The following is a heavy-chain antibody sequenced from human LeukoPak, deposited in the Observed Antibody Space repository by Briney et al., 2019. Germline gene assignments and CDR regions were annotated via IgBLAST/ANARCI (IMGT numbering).Heavy chain of an antibody. J-gene: IGHJ6*03. CDR2: IYTSGST. V-gene: IGHV4-61*02. CDR1: GGSISSGSYY. CDR3: ARVTVTTQYYYYYYMDV. Sequence: SETLSLTCTVSGGSISSGSYYWSWIRQPAGKGLEWIGRIYTSGSTNYNPSLKSRVTISVDTSKNQFSLKLSSVTAADTAVYYCARVTVTTQYYYYYYMDVWGKGTTVTISS. D-gene: IGHD4-17*01.